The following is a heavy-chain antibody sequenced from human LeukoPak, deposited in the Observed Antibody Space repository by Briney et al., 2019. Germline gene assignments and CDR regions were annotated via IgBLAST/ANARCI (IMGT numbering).Heavy chain of an antibody. CDR1: GGSISSSSYY. J-gene: IGHJ4*02. CDR2: IYYSGST. D-gene: IGHD6-13*01. V-gene: IGHV4-39*07. CDR3: ASSGYSSSWYVFDY. Sequence: PSETLSLTCTVSGGSISSSSYYWAWIRQPPGKGLEWIGSIYYSGSTYYNPSLKSRVTISVDTSKNQFSLKLSSVTAADTAAYYCASSGYSSSWYVFDYWGQGTLVTVSS.